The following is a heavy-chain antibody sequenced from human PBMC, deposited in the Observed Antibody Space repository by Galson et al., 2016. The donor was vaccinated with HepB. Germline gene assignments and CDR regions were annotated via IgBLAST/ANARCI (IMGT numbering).Heavy chain of an antibody. CDR1: GFTFDDCA. D-gene: IGHD1/OR15-1a*01. J-gene: IGHJ4*02. CDR3: AKDFNFRDRSTSGTIYN. V-gene: IGHV3-43*02. CDR2: ISGDGDST. Sequence: SLRLSCAASGFTFDDCAMHWVRQGPGEGLEWVSLISGDGDSTYYADYVKGRFTISRDNSKNSLYLQMNSLRTEDTALYYCAKDFNFRDRSTSGTIYNWGQGTLVTVSS.